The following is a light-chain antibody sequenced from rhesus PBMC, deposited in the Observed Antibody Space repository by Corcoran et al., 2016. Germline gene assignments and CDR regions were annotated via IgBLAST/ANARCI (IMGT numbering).Light chain of an antibody. CDR3: NSYAGSSTFI. J-gene: IGLJ1*01. Sequence: QAALTEPQSVNGSPGPSVTIFCSGTSGDIGDFSHVSWYQQHPGTAPKVLIYEVTKRPSGVSDRFSGSKSGNTASLTISGLQAEDEADYFCNSYAGSSTFIFGGWTRL. V-gene: IGLV2-32*02. CDR1: SGDIGDFSH. CDR2: EVT.